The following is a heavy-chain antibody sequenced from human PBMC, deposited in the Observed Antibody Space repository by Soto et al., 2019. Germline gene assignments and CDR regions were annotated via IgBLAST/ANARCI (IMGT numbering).Heavy chain of an antibody. CDR3: ARGVAVAGNYFDH. CDR1: GGSISGYY. D-gene: IGHD6-19*01. CDR2: IYHTGST. J-gene: IGHJ4*02. V-gene: IGHV4-59*01. Sequence: QVQLQESGPGLVKPSETLSLTCTVSGGSISGYYWSWIRQPPGKGLEWIDYIYHTGSTNYNPSLKGRATLSVDMSKNQFSLKLSSVTAADTAVYYCARGVAVAGNYFDHWGQGTLVTVSS.